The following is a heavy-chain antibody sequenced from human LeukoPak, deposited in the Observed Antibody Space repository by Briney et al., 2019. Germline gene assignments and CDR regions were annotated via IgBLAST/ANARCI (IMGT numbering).Heavy chain of an antibody. D-gene: IGHD2-21*02. J-gene: IGHJ4*02. V-gene: IGHV3-21*01. CDR2: ITSSRIYI. CDR1: GFTFSSYS. CDR3: ARDGSRGNLVTAPDF. Sequence: PGGSLRLSCAASGFTFSSYSMNWVRQAPGKGLEWVSSITSSRIYIYYADSVKGRFTISRDNAKNSLYLQMNSLRAEDTAVYYCARDGSRGNLVTAPDFWGQGTLVTVSS.